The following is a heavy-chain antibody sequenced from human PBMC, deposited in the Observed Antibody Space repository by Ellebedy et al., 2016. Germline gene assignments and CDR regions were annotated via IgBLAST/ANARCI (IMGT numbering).Heavy chain of an antibody. D-gene: IGHD4-23*01. CDR1: GGSFSGYY. CDR2: INHSGST. CDR3: ARDYGGNVGAFDI. J-gene: IGHJ3*02. V-gene: IGHV4-34*01. Sequence: SETLSLTXAVYGGSFSGYYWSWIRQPPGKGLEWIGEINHSGSTNYNPSLKSRVTISVDTSKNQFSLKLSSVTAADTAVYYCARDYGGNVGAFDIWGQGTMVTVSS.